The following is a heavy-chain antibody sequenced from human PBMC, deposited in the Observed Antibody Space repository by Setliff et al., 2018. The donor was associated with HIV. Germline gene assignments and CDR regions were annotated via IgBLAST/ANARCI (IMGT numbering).Heavy chain of an antibody. D-gene: IGHD2-21*01. Sequence: ASVKVSCKASGYTFTDYGINWVRQAPGQGLEWMGWINTNNGNPMYAQGFTGRFVFSSDTSVRTAYLQIVGLRAEDTAVYYCARDYYCGRDCYSAFDSWGQGTMVTVSS. V-gene: IGHV7-4-1*01. J-gene: IGHJ3*02. CDR2: INTNNGNP. CDR1: GYTFTDYG. CDR3: ARDYYCGRDCYSAFDS.